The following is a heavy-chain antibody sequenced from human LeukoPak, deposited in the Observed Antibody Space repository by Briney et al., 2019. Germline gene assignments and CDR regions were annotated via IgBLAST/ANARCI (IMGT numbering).Heavy chain of an antibody. V-gene: IGHV1-8*02. CDR1: GYTFTGYY. Sequence: ASVKVSCKASGYTFTGYYMHWVRQAPGQGLEWRGWMNPNIGNTGYAQKFQGRVTRTRNTSISTAYMELSSLRSEDTAVYYCARGSRYSSSRGYYYYYYMDVWGKGTTVTVSS. J-gene: IGHJ6*03. D-gene: IGHD6-6*01. CDR2: MNPNIGNT. CDR3: ARGSRYSSSRGYYYYYYMDV.